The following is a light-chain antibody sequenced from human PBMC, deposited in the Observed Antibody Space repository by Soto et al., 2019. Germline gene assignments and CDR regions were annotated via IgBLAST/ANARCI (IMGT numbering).Light chain of an antibody. V-gene: IGKV3-20*01. Sequence: EIVLTQSPGTLSLSPGERATLSCRASQSVSSSFLAWYQQKPGQAPRLLIYGASSRATGIPDRFSGSGSGTDFPLTISSLEPEDFAVYYCQQYCSSPLTFGGGTKVEIK. CDR2: GAS. CDR1: QSVSSSF. J-gene: IGKJ4*01. CDR3: QQYCSSPLT.